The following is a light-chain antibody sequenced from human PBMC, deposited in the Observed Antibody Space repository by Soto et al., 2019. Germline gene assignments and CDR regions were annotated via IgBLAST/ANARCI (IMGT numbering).Light chain of an antibody. Sequence: DIQMTQSPSSLSASVGDRVTITCQASQGINNYLNWYQQKPGKAPKLLIYDASNLEAGVPSRFSGSGSGTEFTFSISSLQPEDVATYYCQQSYSTLRYTFGQGTKLEI. V-gene: IGKV1-33*01. CDR2: DAS. CDR3: QQSYSTLRYT. CDR1: QGINNY. J-gene: IGKJ2*01.